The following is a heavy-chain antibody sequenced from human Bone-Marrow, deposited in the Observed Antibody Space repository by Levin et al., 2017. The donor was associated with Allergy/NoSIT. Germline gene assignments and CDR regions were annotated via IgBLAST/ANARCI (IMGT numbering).Heavy chain of an antibody. V-gene: IGHV3-23*01. CDR2: ISNTGGLT. Sequence: PGGSLRLSCAASGFTFSNHGMVWVRQAPGKGLEWVSSISNTGGLTYYADSVKGRFTISRDNSKNALYLQMSSLRAEDTAVYYCAKIGVTGLWYFDYWGQGTRVTVSS. D-gene: IGHD6-19*01. CDR3: AKIGVTGLWYFDY. CDR1: GFTFSNHG. J-gene: IGHJ4*02.